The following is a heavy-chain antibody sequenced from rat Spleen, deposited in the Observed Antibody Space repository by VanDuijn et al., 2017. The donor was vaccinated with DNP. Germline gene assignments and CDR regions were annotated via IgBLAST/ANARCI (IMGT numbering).Heavy chain of an antibody. Sequence: EVQLVESGGGLVQPGRSLKLSCVASGFTFSTFWMTWIRQVPGKGLEWVASITTSGGNTYYPDSVKGRFTISRDHAKSTLYLQMDSLRSEDTATYFCARHGRVTTVATYWYFDFWGPGTMVTVSS. D-gene: IGHD1-3*01. J-gene: IGHJ1*01. CDR1: GFTFSTFW. CDR3: ARHGRVTTVATYWYFDF. V-gene: IGHV5-31*01. CDR2: ITTSGGNT.